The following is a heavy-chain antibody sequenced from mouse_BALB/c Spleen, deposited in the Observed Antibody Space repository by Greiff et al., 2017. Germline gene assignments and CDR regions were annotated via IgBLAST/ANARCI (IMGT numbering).Heavy chain of an antibody. CDR3: ARDGNYGYYAMDY. CDR2: INPSSGYT. J-gene: IGHJ4*01. Sequence: VQLQQSGAELARPGASVKMSCKASGYTFTSYTMHWVKQRPGQGLEWIGYINPSSGYTNYNQKFKDKATLTADKSSSTAYMQLSSLTSEDSAVYYCARDGNYGYYAMDYWGQGTSVTVSA. V-gene: IGHV1-4*01. CDR1: GYTFTSYT. D-gene: IGHD2-1*01.